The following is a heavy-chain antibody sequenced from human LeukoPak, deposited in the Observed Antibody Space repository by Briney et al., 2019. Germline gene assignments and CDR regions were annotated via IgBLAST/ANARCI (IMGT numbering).Heavy chain of an antibody. CDR3: ARLGPYSSSWYYFDY. D-gene: IGHD6-13*01. CDR2: IYYSGST. Sequence: SETLSLTCTVSGGSISSYYWSWIRQPPGKGLEWIGYIYYSGSTYYSPSLKSRVTISVDTSKNQFSLKLSSVTAADTAVYYCARLGPYSSSWYYFDYWGQGTLVTVSS. V-gene: IGHV4-59*01. CDR1: GGSISSYY. J-gene: IGHJ4*02.